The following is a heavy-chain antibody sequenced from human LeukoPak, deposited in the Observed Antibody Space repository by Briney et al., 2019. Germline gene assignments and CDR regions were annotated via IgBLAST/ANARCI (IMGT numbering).Heavy chain of an antibody. J-gene: IGHJ3*02. CDR3: ARGRSGSGSYYHAAFDI. D-gene: IGHD3-10*01. CDR2: IKLDGGEN. Sequence: GGSLRLSCAASGFTFSTYWMNWVRQAPGKGLEWVASIKLDGGENYYVDSVKGRFTISRDNAKNSLSLQMNSLRAEDTAVYYCARGRSGSGSYYHAAFDIWGQGTMVTVSS. CDR1: GFTFSTYW. V-gene: IGHV3-7*01.